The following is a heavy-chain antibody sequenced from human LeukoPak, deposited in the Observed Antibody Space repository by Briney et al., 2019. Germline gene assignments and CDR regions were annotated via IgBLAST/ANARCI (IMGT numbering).Heavy chain of an antibody. Sequence: SETLSLTCAVYGGSFSGYYWSWIRQPPGKGLEWIGEINHSGNTNYNPSLKSRVTISVDTSKNQFSLKLNSVTAADTAVYYCARDSPGYSYGSVVWGQGTLVTVSS. D-gene: IGHD5-18*01. CDR3: ARDSPGYSYGSVV. CDR1: GGSFSGYY. CDR2: INHSGNT. V-gene: IGHV4-34*01. J-gene: IGHJ4*02.